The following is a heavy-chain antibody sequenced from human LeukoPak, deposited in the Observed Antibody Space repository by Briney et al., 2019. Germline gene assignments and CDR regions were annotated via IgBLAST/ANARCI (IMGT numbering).Heavy chain of an antibody. D-gene: IGHD3-22*01. V-gene: IGHV1-69*04. CDR1: GGTFSSYA. CDR2: IIPILGIA. Sequence: GASVKVSCKASGGTFSSYAISWVRQAPGQGLEWMERIIPILGIANYAQKFQGRVTITADKSTSTAYMELSSLRSEDTAVYYCARDYYDSSGDPWGQGTLVTVSS. CDR3: ARDYYDSSGDP. J-gene: IGHJ4*02.